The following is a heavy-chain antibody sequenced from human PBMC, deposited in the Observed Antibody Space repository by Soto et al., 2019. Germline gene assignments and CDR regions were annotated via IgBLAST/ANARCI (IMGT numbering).Heavy chain of an antibody. CDR1: GDSVSSNSAA. D-gene: IGHD4-17*01. CDR2: TYYRSKWYN. J-gene: IGHJ6*02. V-gene: IGHV6-1*01. CDR3: ARTSPTVVTLDYYYGMDV. Sequence: SQTLSLTCAISGDSVSSNSAAWNWIRQSPSRGLEWLGRTYYRSKWYNDYAVSVKSRITINPDTSKNQFSLQLNSVTPEDTAVYYSARTSPTVVTLDYYYGMDVWGQGTTLPVS.